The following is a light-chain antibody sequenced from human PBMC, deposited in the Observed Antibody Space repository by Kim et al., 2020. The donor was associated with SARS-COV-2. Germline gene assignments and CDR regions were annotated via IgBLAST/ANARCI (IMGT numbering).Light chain of an antibody. V-gene: IGLV2-8*01. CDR2: EVS. J-gene: IGLJ2*01. CDR1: SVGDYKN. Sequence: PGRSVTSSGTGPSVGDYKNVAWYQQHPGKAPNVRIYEVSKRLSGVPDRFSGSKSGNTASLTVSGLLAEDEGDYHCSSYAGSNNVVFGGGTQLTVL. CDR3: SSYAGSNNVV.